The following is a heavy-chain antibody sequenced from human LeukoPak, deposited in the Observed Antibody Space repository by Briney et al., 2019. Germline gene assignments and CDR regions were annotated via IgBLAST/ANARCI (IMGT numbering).Heavy chain of an antibody. CDR1: GFTFSSYA. CDR3: AKDASYSAGWYFDY. J-gene: IGHJ4*02. Sequence: PGGSLRLSCAAYGFTFSSYAMNWVRQAPGKGLEWVSGISGSGSGTDYADSVRGRFTISRDNSKNTLYLQMNSLRAEDTAVYYCAKDASYSAGWYFDYWGQGTLVTVSS. CDR2: ISGSGSGT. D-gene: IGHD1-26*01. V-gene: IGHV3-23*01.